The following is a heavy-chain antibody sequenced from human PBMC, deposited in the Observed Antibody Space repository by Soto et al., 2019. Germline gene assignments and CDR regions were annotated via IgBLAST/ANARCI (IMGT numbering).Heavy chain of an antibody. CDR3: ARDNFMDREQQLRPWGYFDL. CDR2: IIPIFGTA. Sequence: QVQLVQSGAEVKKPGSSVKVSCKASGGTFSSYDISWVRQAPGQELEWMGGIIPIFGTANYAQKFQGRVTITADESTSTAYMELSSLRSEDTAVYYCARDNFMDREQQLRPWGYFDLWGRGTLVTVSS. J-gene: IGHJ2*01. CDR1: GGTFSSYD. D-gene: IGHD6-13*01. V-gene: IGHV1-69*12.